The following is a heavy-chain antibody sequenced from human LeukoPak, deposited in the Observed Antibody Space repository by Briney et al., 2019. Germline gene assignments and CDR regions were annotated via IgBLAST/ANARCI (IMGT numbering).Heavy chain of an antibody. D-gene: IGHD3-22*01. CDR3: AREGKYYYDSSADY. CDR2: ISSSGSTI. Sequence: PGGSLRLSCAASGFTFSSYAMNWVRQAPGKGLEWVSYISSSGSTIYYADSVKGRLTISRDKAKKSLYMEMKSLRAEDTAFYYCAREGKYYYDSSADYWGQGTLVTVSS. J-gene: IGHJ4*02. V-gene: IGHV3-48*01. CDR1: GFTFSSYA.